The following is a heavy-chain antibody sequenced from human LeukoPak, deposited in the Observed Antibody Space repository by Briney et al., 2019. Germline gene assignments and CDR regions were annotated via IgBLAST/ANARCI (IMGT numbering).Heavy chain of an antibody. J-gene: IGHJ3*02. V-gene: IGHV5-51*01. Sequence: GESLKISCKGSGYSFTSYWIGWVRQMPGKGLEWMGIIYPGDSDTRYSPSFQGQVTISADKSISTAYLQWSSLKASDTAMYHCARRVYYYDSRTYAFDIWGQGTMVTVSS. CDR3: ARRVYYYDSRTYAFDI. D-gene: IGHD3-22*01. CDR1: GYSFTSYW. CDR2: IYPGDSDT.